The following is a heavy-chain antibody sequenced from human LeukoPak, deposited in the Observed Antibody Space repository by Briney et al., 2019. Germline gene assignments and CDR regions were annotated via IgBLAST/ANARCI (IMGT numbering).Heavy chain of an antibody. CDR3: AKVGGMYSDGYFQH. D-gene: IGHD1-26*01. J-gene: IGHJ1*01. V-gene: IGHV3-23*01. CDR2: ISYVGLST. Sequence: GGSLPLSCAASGFIFNTYAMSWVPQTPEKGLEWVSAISYVGLSTYYRASVKGRFTISRDNSKNTLYLQMNSLRVEDTALYYCAKVGGMYSDGYFQHWGQGTLVTVSS. CDR1: GFIFNTYA.